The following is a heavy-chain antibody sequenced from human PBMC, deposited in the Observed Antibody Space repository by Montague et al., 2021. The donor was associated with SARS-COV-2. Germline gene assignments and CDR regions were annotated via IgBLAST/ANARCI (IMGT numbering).Heavy chain of an antibody. Sequence: SLRLSCAASGFTFSSYGMHWVRQAPGKGLEWVAVIWYDGSNKYYADSVKGRFTISRDNSKNTLYLQMNSLRAEDTAVYYCARDLFWGTDSGTQQRRDYWGQGTLVNVSS. CDR2: IWYDGSNK. V-gene: IGHV3-33*01. CDR3: ARDLFWGTDSGTQQRRDY. D-gene: IGHD3-16*01. J-gene: IGHJ4*02. CDR1: GFTFSSYG.